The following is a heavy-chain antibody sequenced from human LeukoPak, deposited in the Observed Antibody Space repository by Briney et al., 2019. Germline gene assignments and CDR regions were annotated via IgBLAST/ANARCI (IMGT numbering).Heavy chain of an antibody. D-gene: IGHD2-15*01. J-gene: IGHJ2*01. CDR1: GYTFIDYS. Sequence: GASVKVSCKASGYTFIDYSMHWVRQAPGQGLEWMGWIDPNSGGIMYAQKFQGRVTMTRDTSISTAYMELSRLRSDDTAVYYCARVFYGASGSSMVGYSIPWYFDLWGRGTLLTVSS. V-gene: IGHV1-2*02. CDR2: IDPNSGGI. CDR3: ARVFYGASGSSMVGYSIPWYFDL.